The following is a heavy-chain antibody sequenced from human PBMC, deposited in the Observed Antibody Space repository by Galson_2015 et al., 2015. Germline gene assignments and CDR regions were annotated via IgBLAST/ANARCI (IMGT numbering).Heavy chain of an antibody. J-gene: IGHJ6*03. CDR2: INHSGYT. D-gene: IGHD3-3*01. Sequence: ETLSLTCAVYGGSFTSFYWNWIRQPPGRTLEWIGEINHSGYTNYNPSLKSRVTISVDTSKNQFSLKLSSVTAADTAVYCCARGVITISPYYMDVWGKGTTVTVSS. CDR1: GGSFTSFY. CDR3: ARGVITISPYYMDV. V-gene: IGHV4-34*01.